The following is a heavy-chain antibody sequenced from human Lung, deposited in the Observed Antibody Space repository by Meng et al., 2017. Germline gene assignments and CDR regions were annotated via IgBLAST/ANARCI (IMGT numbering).Heavy chain of an antibody. CDR3: ARGQKGYFDL. Sequence: QVQLQDSGPVLVKPSQTLSLTCTFSGGSISSSNYYWSWIRQPPGKGLEWSGHIYNSGSTYYNPSLKSRITISVDTSKNQFSLKLSSVTAADTAVYYCARGQKGYFDLWGRGTLVTVSS. J-gene: IGHJ2*01. CDR2: IYNSGST. CDR1: GGSISSSNYY. V-gene: IGHV4-30-4*01.